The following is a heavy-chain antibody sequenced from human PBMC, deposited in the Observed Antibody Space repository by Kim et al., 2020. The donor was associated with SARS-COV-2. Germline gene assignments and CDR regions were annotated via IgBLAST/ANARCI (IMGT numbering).Heavy chain of an antibody. D-gene: IGHD3-22*01. V-gene: IGHV4-34*01. CDR3: ARGVGDAFITMIVVEYFDY. Sequence: SETLSLTCAVYGGFFSGYYWSWIRQPPGKGLEWIGEINHSGSTNYNPSLKSRVTISVDTSKNQFSLKLSSVTAADTAVYYCARGVGDAFITMIVVEYFDYWGQGTLVTVSS. CDR1: GGFFSGYY. J-gene: IGHJ4*02. CDR2: INHSGST.